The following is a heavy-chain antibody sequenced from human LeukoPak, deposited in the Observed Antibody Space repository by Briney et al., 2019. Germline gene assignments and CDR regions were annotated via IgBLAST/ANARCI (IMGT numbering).Heavy chain of an antibody. D-gene: IGHD4/OR15-4a*01. CDR3: ARDHDYGPDY. CDR1: GFTFTDHY. Sequence: ASVKVSCKASGFTFTDHYMHWLRQAPGQGLEWMGWIKPDTVDTNYAQKFQGRFSMSRAVSISTVYMELSSLTSDDTAMYYCARDHDYGPDYWGQGTLVTV. V-gene: IGHV1-2*02. CDR2: IKPDTVDT. J-gene: IGHJ4*02.